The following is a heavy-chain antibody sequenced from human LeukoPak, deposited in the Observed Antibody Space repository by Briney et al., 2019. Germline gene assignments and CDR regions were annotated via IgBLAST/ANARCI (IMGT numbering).Heavy chain of an antibody. D-gene: IGHD5-18*01. V-gene: IGHV4-34*01. CDR2: INHSGST. J-gene: IGHJ1*01. Sequence: SETLSLTCAVYGGSFSGYYWSWIRQPPGKGLEWIGEINHSGSTNYNPSLKSRVTISVDTSKNQFSLKLSSVTAADTAVYYCARGGYSYGPFPFQHWGQGTLVTVSP. CDR3: ARGGYSYGPFPFQH. CDR1: GGSFSGYY.